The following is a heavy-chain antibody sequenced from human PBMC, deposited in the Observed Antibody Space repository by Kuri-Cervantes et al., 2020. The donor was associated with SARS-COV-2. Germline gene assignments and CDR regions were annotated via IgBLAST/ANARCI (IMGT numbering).Heavy chain of an antibody. CDR3: ARQMMSTITIFGVVITRHWFDP. V-gene: IGHV4-39*01. CDR1: GGSISSSSYY. J-gene: IGHJ5*02. Sequence: SETLSLTCTVSGGSISSSSYYWGWIRQPPGKGLEWIGSIYYSGSTYYNPSLKSRVTISVDTSKNQFSLKLSSVTAADTAVYYCARQMMSTITIFGVVITRHWFDPWGQGTPVTVSS. CDR2: IYYSGST. D-gene: IGHD3-3*01.